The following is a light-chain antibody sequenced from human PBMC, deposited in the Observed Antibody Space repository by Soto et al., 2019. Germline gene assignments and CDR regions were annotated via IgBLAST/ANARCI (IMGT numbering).Light chain of an antibody. CDR3: QQYNNWPPANT. J-gene: IGKJ2*01. Sequence: EIAMTQSPATLSVSPGERATLSCRASQSVSSNLAWYQQKPGQAPRLLIYGASTRATGIPARFSGSGSGTEFTLTISSLQSEDFAVYYCQQYNNWPPANTFGQGTKLEIK. CDR2: GAS. V-gene: IGKV3-15*01. CDR1: QSVSSN.